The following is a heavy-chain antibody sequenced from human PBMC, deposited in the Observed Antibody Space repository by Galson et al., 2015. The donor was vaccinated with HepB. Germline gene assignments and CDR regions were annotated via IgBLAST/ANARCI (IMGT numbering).Heavy chain of an antibody. J-gene: IGHJ6*02. V-gene: IGHV3-53*01. Sequence: SLRLSCAASGFTVSSNYMSWVRQAPGKGLECVSVIYSGGSTYYADSVKGRFTISRDRSKNALFLQMNSLRAEDTAVYYCARGGYCSSTTCYDYYTTVWTSGAKGPRSPSP. CDR3: ARGGYCSSTTCYDYYTTVWTS. CDR2: IYSGGST. D-gene: IGHD2-2*03. CDR1: GFTVSSNY.